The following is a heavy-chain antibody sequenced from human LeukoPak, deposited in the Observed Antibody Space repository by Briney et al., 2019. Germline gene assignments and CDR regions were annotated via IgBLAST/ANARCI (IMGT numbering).Heavy chain of an antibody. J-gene: IGHJ4*02. CDR3: ARDYYYSVDY. CDR1: GFTFSSYW. D-gene: IGHD3-22*01. V-gene: IGHV3-74*01. CDR2: IKSDGSNT. Sequence: GGSLRLSCAASGFTFSSYWMHWVRQAPGKGLVWVSRIKSDGSNTGYADSVKGRFTISRDNAKNTLYLQMNSLRAEDTAVYYCARDYYYSVDYWGQGTLVTVSS.